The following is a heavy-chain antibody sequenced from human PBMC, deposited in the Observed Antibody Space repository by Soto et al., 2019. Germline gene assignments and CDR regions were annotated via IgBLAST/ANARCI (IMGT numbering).Heavy chain of an antibody. V-gene: IGHV4-4*02. CDR2: ILYSGST. Sequence: SETLSLTCGVSGGSISSGWWTWVRQPPGKGLEWIGEILYSGSTNYNSSLKSRVTISIDKSKNHFSLNLTSVTAADTAVYYCSSRVTDAPTWGQGTLVTVSS. J-gene: IGHJ5*02. D-gene: IGHD3-10*01. CDR1: GGSISSGW. CDR3: SSRVTDAPT.